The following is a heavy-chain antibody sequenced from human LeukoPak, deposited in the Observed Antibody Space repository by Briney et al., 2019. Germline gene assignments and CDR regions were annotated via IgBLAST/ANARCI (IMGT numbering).Heavy chain of an antibody. D-gene: IGHD2-15*01. V-gene: IGHV4-30-4*01. CDR1: GDSISSGDYY. J-gene: IGHJ4*02. CDR2: IYCNGRT. CDR3: ARAPVGYCSGGTCKRYFDF. Sequence: SETLSLTCTVSGDSISSGDYYWSWIRQPPGKGLEYIGYIYCNGRTSYNPSLMSRLTMSVDTPKNQFSLKLSSVTAADTALYYCARAPVGYCSGGTCKRYFDFWGQGSLVTVSS.